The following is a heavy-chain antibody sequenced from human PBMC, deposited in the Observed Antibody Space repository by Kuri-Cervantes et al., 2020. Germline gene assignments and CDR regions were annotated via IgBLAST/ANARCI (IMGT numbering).Heavy chain of an antibody. J-gene: IGHJ5*02. V-gene: IGHV4-34*01. D-gene: IGHD6-6*01. CDR3: ARSLAAGRDWFDP. Sequence: ESLKISCAVSGGSFSAYYWSWIRQPPGKGLEWIGETNHSGSTNYNPSLKSRVTISVDTSKNQFSLKLNSVTAADTAIYYCARSLAAGRDWFDPWGQGTLVTVSS. CDR1: GGSFSAYY. CDR2: TNHSGST.